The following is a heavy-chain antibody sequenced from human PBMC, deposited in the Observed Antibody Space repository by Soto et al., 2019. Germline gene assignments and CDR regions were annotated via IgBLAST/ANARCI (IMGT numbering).Heavy chain of an antibody. J-gene: IGHJ3*02. D-gene: IGHD4-17*01. CDR3: TRDPSDYGDYGGNDAFDI. V-gene: IGHV3-49*03. CDR2: IRSKAYGGTT. Sequence: GGSLRLSCTASGFTFGDYAMSWFRQAPGKGLEWVGFIRSKAYGGTTEYAASVKGRFTISRDDSKSIAYLQMNSLKTEDAAVYYCTRDPSDYGDYGGNDAFDIWGQGTMVTVSS. CDR1: GFTFGDYA.